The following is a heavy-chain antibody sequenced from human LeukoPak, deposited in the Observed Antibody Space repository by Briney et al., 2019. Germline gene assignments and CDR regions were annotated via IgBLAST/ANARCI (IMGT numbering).Heavy chain of an antibody. CDR3: ARESSRYHTIDY. V-gene: IGHV3-64*01. J-gene: IGHJ4*02. D-gene: IGHD6-13*01. Sequence: GGSLRLSYAASGFTFSSNAMHWVRQAPGKGLEYVSAISSIGGGTYYANSVKDRFTISRDNSKNTLYLQMGSLRVEDMAVYYCARESSRYHTIDYWGQGTLVTVSS. CDR1: GFTFSSNA. CDR2: ISSIGGGT.